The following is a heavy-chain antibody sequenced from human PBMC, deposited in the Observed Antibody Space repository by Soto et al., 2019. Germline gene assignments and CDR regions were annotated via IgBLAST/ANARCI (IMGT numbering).Heavy chain of an antibody. J-gene: IGHJ6*02. CDR3: GRGGSEHAMDV. CDR1: GFSISNFG. V-gene: IGHV3-21*05. CDR2: ISRSHSDI. Sequence: GGSLRLSCSASGFSISNFGMFWVRQAPGRGLEWISFISRSHSDIYYADSVKGRFTISRDNAKNSMFLQMNSLRDEDTAVYYCGRGGSEHAMDVWGQGTTVTAP.